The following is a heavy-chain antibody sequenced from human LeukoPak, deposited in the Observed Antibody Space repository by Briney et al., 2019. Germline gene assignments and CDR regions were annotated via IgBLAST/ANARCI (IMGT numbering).Heavy chain of an antibody. J-gene: IGHJ4*02. D-gene: IGHD5-18*01. CDR2: ISDNEGRT. CDR1: GFTFNYYA. Sequence: GGSLRLSCAASGFTFNYYAMSWVRQALGKGLEWVSGISDNEGRTYYTDSVKGRFTISRDNAKNTVYLQMHNLRADDTAVYFCARHDSFIPYWGQGTLVTVSS. CDR3: ARHDSFIPY. V-gene: IGHV3-23*01.